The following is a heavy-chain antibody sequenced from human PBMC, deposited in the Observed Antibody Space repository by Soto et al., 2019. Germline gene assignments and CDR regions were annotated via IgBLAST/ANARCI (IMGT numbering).Heavy chain of an antibody. J-gene: IGHJ3*02. CDR1: GFTFSSYA. CDR3: AKDYIVVVVAATPVDAFDI. V-gene: IGHV3-23*01. Sequence: PGGSLRLSCAASGFTFSSYAMIWVRQAPGKGLEWVSAISGSGGSTYYADSVKGRFTISRDNSKNTLYLQMNSLRAEDTAVYYCAKDYIVVVVAATPVDAFDIWGQGTMVTVSS. CDR2: ISGSGGST. D-gene: IGHD2-15*01.